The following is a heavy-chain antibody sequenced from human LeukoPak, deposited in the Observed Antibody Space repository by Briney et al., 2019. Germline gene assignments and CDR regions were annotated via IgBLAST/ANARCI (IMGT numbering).Heavy chain of an antibody. CDR3: ARHSIAGYYYYLDV. CDR2: GYHTGTP. J-gene: IGHJ6*03. Sequence: SETLSLTCAVSGYSISSGHYWGWIRQPPGKGLEWIGSGYHTGTPYYNPSLESRVIISVDTSKNQISLKVTSVTAADTAVYHCARHSIAGYYYYLDVWGKGTTVTVSS. D-gene: IGHD2/OR15-2a*01. CDR1: GYSISSGHY. V-gene: IGHV4-38-2*01.